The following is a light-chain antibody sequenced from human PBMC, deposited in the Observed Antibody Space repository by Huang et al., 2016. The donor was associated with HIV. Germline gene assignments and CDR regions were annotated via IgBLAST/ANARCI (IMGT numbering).Light chain of an antibody. Sequence: DIQMTQSPSSLYASVGDRVTITCRASQDISNYLVWFQQKPGKAPKPLIYAASTLQTGFPSICSGRGSGTDFTLTINSLQPEDFATYYCQHYKTYPLTFGQGTKLEIK. CDR3: QHYKTYPLT. CDR2: AAS. CDR1: QDISNY. V-gene: IGKV1-16*01. J-gene: IGKJ2*01.